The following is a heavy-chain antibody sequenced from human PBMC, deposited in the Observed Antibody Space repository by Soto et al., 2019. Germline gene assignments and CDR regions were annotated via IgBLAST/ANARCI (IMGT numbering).Heavy chain of an antibody. V-gene: IGHV4-39*01. CDR2: IYYGGST. CDR3: ATSGSYYWRFDY. J-gene: IGHJ4*02. Sequence: QLQLQESGPGLVKPSETLSLTCTVSGGSISSSSYYWGWIRQPPGKGLVWIGSIYYGGSTYYNPSLQSRVTISVATSKNQFSLKLTSVTAADTAVFYCATSGSYYWRFDYWGQGTLVTVSS. D-gene: IGHD1-26*01. CDR1: GGSISSSSYY.